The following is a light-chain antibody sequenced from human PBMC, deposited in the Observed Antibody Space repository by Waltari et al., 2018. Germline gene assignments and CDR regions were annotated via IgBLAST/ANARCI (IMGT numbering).Light chain of an antibody. CDR1: QSVSRY. CDR2: DAS. CDR3: QQRSNWPRT. Sequence: EIVLTQSPATLSLSPGERAPLSCRASQSVSRYLAWYKQKPGQAPRLLIYDASNRATGIPARFSGSESGTDFTLTISSLEPEDFAVYYCQQRSNWPRTFGPGTKVDIK. J-gene: IGKJ3*01. V-gene: IGKV3-11*01.